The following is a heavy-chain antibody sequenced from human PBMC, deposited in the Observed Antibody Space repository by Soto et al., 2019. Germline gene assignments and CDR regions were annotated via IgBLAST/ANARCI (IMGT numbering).Heavy chain of an antibody. J-gene: IGHJ6*02. Sequence: ASVKVSCKSSGGTFSSYAISWVRQAPGQGLEWMGGVIPVFGLATYAQKVQGRVTITADKSTNTAYMEVSSLRSEDTAVYYCARGKSYYGSGKGIYDYYSLDVWGQGTTVTVSS. CDR3: ARGKSYYGSGKGIYDYYSLDV. V-gene: IGHV1-69*10. CDR1: GGTFSSYA. CDR2: VIPVFGLA. D-gene: IGHD3-10*01.